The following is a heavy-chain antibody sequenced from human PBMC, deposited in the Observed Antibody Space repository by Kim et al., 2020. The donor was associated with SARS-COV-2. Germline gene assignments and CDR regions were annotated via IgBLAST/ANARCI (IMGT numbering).Heavy chain of an antibody. CDR1: GFTFSIYA. Sequence: GGSLRLSCAASGFTFSIYAMSWVRQAPGKGLEWVSSMSAGGGSTYSADSVKGRFTISRDNSENTLYLQMNRLTPEDTAVYYCAKGRGDKSAYYPTSFDC. D-gene: IGHD3-22*01. CDR3: AKGRGDKSAYYPTSFDC. V-gene: IGHV3-23*01. CDR2: MSAGGGST. J-gene: IGHJ4*01.